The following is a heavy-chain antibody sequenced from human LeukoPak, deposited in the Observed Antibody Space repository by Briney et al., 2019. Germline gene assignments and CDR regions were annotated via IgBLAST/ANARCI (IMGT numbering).Heavy chain of an antibody. CDR3: ARDLDYYDSTWFDP. D-gene: IGHD3-22*01. V-gene: IGHV4-39*07. J-gene: IGHJ5*02. Sequence: WVRQPPGKGLEWIGSITYSGSTYYNPSLKSRVTISVDTSKNQFSLKLISVTAADTAVYYCARDLDYYDSTWFDPWGQGTLVTVSS. CDR2: ITYSGST.